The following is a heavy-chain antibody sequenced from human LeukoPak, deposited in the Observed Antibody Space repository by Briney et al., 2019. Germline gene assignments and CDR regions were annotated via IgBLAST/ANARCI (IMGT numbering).Heavy chain of an antibody. V-gene: IGHV1-46*01. Sequence: ASVKVSCKASGHTFTSYYMHWVRQAPGQGLEWMGIINPSGGSTSYAQKFQGRVTMTRDTSTSTVYMELSSLRSEDTAVYYCAREEADSSGYYYGIDYWGQGTLVTVSS. CDR1: GHTFTSYY. D-gene: IGHD3-22*01. J-gene: IGHJ4*02. CDR3: AREEADSSGYYYGIDY. CDR2: INPSGGST.